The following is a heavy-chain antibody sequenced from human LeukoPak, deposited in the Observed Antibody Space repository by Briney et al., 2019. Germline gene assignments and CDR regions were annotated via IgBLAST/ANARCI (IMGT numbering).Heavy chain of an antibody. CDR1: GFTFSSYG. D-gene: IGHD4-17*01. V-gene: IGHV3-33*01. CDR3: ARLKNDYGDYRVDY. J-gene: IGHJ4*02. CDR2: IWYDGSNK. Sequence: GRSLRLSCAASGFTFSSYGMHWVRQAPGKGLEWVAVIWYDGSNKYYADSVKGRFTISRDNSKNTLCLQMNSLRAEDTAVYYCARLKNDYGDYRVDYWGQGTLVTVSS.